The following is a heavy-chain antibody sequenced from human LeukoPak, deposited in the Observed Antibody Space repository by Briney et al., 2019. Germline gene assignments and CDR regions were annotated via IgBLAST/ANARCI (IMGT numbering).Heavy chain of an antibody. CDR1: GYTFTGYY. V-gene: IGHV1-2*06. CDR2: INPNSGGT. Sequence: ASVKVSCKASGYTFTGYYMHWVRQAPGQGLEWMGRINPNSGGTNYAQKFQGRVTMTRDTSISTAYMELSRLRSDDTAAYYCASLRDSSGYYPLEDYWGQGTLVTVSS. J-gene: IGHJ4*02. D-gene: IGHD3-22*01. CDR3: ASLRDSSGYYPLEDY.